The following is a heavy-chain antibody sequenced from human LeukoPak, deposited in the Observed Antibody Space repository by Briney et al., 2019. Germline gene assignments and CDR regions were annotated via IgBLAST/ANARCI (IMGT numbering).Heavy chain of an antibody. D-gene: IGHD2-2*01. V-gene: IGHV4-30-2*01. CDR1: GGSISSGGYY. Sequence: PSETLSLTCTVSGGSISSGGYYWSWIRQHPGKGLEWIGYIYHSGSTYYNPSLKSRVTISVDRSKNQFSLKLSSVTAADTAVYYCARGGVLKTMPRTGWFDPWGQGTLVTVSS. CDR3: ARGGVLKTMPRTGWFDP. CDR2: IYHSGST. J-gene: IGHJ5*02.